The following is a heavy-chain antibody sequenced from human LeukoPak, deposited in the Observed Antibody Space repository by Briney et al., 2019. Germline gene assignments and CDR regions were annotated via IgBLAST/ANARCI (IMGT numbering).Heavy chain of an antibody. Sequence: GGSLRLSCAASRFTVATNHMNWVRQAPGKGLEWVSVIYSGDNTAYADSVKGRFTVSRDNSKNTLYLQMHSLRAEDTAVYFCARASRWLAFVTWGQGTLVTVSS. CDR3: ARASRWLAFVT. J-gene: IGHJ5*02. CDR2: IYSGDNT. V-gene: IGHV3-66*01. D-gene: IGHD6-19*01. CDR1: RFTVATNH.